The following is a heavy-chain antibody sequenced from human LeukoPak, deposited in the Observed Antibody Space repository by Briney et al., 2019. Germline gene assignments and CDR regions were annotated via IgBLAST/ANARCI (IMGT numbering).Heavy chain of an antibody. J-gene: IGHJ4*02. V-gene: IGHV3-21*01. CDR2: ISTSSSFI. CDR3: ARDDNWNDKPFDH. CDR1: GFTLCYYT. Sequence: GGSLRLSCAAPGFTLCYYTMNWVRQAPGKGQERVSPISTSSSFIHYADSVKGRFTMSRDNANTSLYLQMSSLRAENTALYYSARDDNWNDKPFDHWGQRVLVTVSS. D-gene: IGHD1-20*01.